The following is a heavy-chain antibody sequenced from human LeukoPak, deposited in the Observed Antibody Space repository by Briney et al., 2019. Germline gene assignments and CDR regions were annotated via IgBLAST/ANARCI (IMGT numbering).Heavy chain of an antibody. D-gene: IGHD2-15*01. CDR1: GFTFSSYA. V-gene: IGHV3-23*01. CDR2: ISGSGGST. CDR3: AKVSRYCSGGSCYYHPFDY. J-gene: IGHJ4*02. Sequence: PGGSLRLSCAASGFTFSSYAMSWVRQAPGKGLEWVSVISGSGGSTYYADSVKGRLTISRDNSKNTLYLQMNSLRAEDTAVYYCAKVSRYCSGGSCYYHPFDYWGQGTLVTVSS.